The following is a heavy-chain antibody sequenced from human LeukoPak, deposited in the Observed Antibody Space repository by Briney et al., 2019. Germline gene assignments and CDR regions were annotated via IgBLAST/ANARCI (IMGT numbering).Heavy chain of an antibody. Sequence: TSETLSLTCSVSGGSSRNDIWNWIRQPAGKGLEWIGRIYMNGIASYNPSLKSRVTMSLDTSNNQFSLKLYSVTAADTAVYYCARNRDWYWFFDLWGRGTLVTVSS. D-gene: IGHD1-14*01. J-gene: IGHJ2*01. V-gene: IGHV4-4*07. CDR1: GGSSRNDI. CDR2: IYMNGIA. CDR3: ARNRDWYWFFDL.